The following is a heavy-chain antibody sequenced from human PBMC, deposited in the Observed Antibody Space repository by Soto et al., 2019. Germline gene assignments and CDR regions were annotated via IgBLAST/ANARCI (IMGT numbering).Heavy chain of an antibody. CDR3: ARVLAPYRVVRRLGFEY. Sequence: QVQLVQSGAEVRKPGASVKVSCKASGYTFTSYYLQWVRQAPGQRLEWMGMLTPSDGSRTYAQEFQGRATMIRDTSTSTACMDMSRVRFEDTAVNYCARVLAPYRVVRRLGFEYWGQGTLVTVSS. J-gene: IGHJ4*02. CDR1: GYTFTSYY. V-gene: IGHV1-46*01. D-gene: IGHD2-2*01. CDR2: LTPSDGSR.